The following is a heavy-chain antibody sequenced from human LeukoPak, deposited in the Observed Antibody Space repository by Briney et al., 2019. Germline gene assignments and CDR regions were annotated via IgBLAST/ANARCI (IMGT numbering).Heavy chain of an antibody. D-gene: IGHD2-2*01. V-gene: IGHV1-18*01. Sequence: ASVKVSCKTSGYTFTSYGISWVRQAPGQGLEWMGWISPYNGNTNYAQKFQGRVTMTTATSTSTAYMELRSLRSDDTAVYYCARPKYQLLSRWFDPWGQGTLVTVSS. CDR3: ARPKYQLLSRWFDP. CDR2: ISPYNGNT. CDR1: GYTFTSYG. J-gene: IGHJ5*02.